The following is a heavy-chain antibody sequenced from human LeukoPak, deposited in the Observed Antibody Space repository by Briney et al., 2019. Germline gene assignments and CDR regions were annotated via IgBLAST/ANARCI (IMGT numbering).Heavy chain of an antibody. CDR3: AAQYYDFWSGYSPFDF. CDR2: INTDGSST. CDR1: GFTFSSYW. Sequence: GGSLRLSCAGSGFTFSSYWMHWVRQAPGKGLVWVSRINTDGSSTSYADSVKGRFTISRDNAKNTLYLQMNSLRAEDTAVYYCAAQYYDFWSGYSPFDFWAQGTLVTVSS. J-gene: IGHJ4*02. V-gene: IGHV3-74*01. D-gene: IGHD3-3*01.